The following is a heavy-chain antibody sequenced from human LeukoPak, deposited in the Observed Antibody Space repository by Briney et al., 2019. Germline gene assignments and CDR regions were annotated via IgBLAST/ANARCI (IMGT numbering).Heavy chain of an antibody. CDR2: IKQDGSEK. CDR3: ARDPWDYGDTPSFDY. CDR1: GFTFSSYG. V-gene: IGHV3-7*01. D-gene: IGHD4-17*01. Sequence: QPGGSLRLSCAASGFTFSSYGMHWVRQAPGKGLEWVANIKQDGSEKYYVDSVKGRFTISRDNAKNSLYLQMNSLRAEDTAVYYCARDPWDYGDTPSFDYWGQGTLVTVSS. J-gene: IGHJ4*02.